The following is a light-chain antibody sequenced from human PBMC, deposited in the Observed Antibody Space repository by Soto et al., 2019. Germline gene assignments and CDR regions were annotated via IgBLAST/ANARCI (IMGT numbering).Light chain of an antibody. Sequence: EKVMTQSLPTLSMSPGERAILSCRAIQSVSSFLAWYQQKPGQAPRLLIYGASTRATGIPARFSGSGSGTEFALTISSLQSEDFAVYYCQQYSNWPSWTFGQGTKVEVK. CDR3: QQYSNWPSWT. J-gene: IGKJ1*01. CDR2: GAS. V-gene: IGKV3-15*01. CDR1: QSVSSF.